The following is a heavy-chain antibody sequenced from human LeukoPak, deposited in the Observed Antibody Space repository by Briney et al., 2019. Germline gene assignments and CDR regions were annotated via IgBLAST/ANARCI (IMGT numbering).Heavy chain of an antibody. CDR1: GFTFSSYG. CDR2: IRYDGSNK. CDR3: ARAVNDYGDYVFDY. D-gene: IGHD4-17*01. J-gene: IGHJ4*02. V-gene: IGHV3-30*02. Sequence: PGGSLRLSCAASGFTFSSYGMHWVRRAPGKGLEWVAFIRYDGSNKYYADSVKGRFTISRDNSKNTLYLQMNSLRAEDTAVYYCARAVNDYGDYVFDYWGQGTLVTVSS.